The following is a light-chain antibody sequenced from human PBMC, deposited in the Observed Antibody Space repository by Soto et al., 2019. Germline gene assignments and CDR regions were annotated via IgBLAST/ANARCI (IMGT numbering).Light chain of an antibody. CDR2: EVN. CDR3: SSYAGTNNRYV. CDR1: GSDIGGYNF. V-gene: IGLV2-8*01. J-gene: IGLJ1*01. Sequence: QSALTQPPSASGSPGQSVTISCTGTGSDIGGYNFVSWYQQRPGKVPKLIIYEVNKRPSGVPDRFSGSKSGNTASLTVSGLQADDEADHYCSSYAGTNNRYVFGTGTKLTVL.